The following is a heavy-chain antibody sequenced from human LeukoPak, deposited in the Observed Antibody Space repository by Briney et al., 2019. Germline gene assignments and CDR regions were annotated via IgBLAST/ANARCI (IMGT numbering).Heavy chain of an antibody. D-gene: IGHD3-10*01. CDR3: ARGYGSGSYYNHLDY. V-gene: IGHV3-20*04. J-gene: IGHJ4*02. CDR2: INWNGGST. Sequence: GGSLRLSCAASGFTFDDYGMSWVRQAPGKALDWVSGINWNGGSTGYADSVKGRFTISRDNAKNSLYLQMNSLRAEDTALYYCARGYGSGSYYNHLDYWGRGTLVTVSS. CDR1: GFTFDDYG.